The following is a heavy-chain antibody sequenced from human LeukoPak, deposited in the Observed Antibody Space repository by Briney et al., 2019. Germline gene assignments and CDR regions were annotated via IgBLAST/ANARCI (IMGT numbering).Heavy chain of an antibody. D-gene: IGHD4-17*01. J-gene: IGHJ4*02. CDR2: MNPNSGNT. CDR3: ARDQYGDYVVFDY. CDR1: GYTFTSYD. Sequence: ASVKVSCKASGYTFTSYDINWVRQATGQGLEWMGWMNPNSGNTGYAQKFQGRVTMTRDMSTSTVYMELSSLRSEDTAVYYCARDQYGDYVVFDYWGQGTLVTVYS. V-gene: IGHV1-8*01.